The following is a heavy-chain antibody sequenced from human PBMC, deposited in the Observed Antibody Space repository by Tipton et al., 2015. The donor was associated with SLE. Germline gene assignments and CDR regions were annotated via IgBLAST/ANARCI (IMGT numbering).Heavy chain of an antibody. CDR2: INHSGST. Sequence: TLSLTCAVYGGSFSDYSWSWIRQPPGKGLEWIGEINHSGSTNYNPSLKSRVTISIDTSKNQFSLRLSSVTAADTAVDYCAGYTSGWYNGPDYWGQGTLVTVSS. J-gene: IGHJ4*02. D-gene: IGHD6-19*01. CDR1: GGSFSDYS. CDR3: AGYTSGWYNGPDY. V-gene: IGHV4-34*01.